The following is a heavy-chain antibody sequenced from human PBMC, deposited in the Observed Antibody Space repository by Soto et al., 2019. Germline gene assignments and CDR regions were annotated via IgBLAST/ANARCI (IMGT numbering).Heavy chain of an antibody. CDR3: AHRHLWADTFDI. D-gene: IGHD7-27*01. V-gene: IGHV2-5*02. CDR2: IYWDDDK. J-gene: IGHJ3*02. CDR1: GFSLSTSGVG. Sequence: QITLKESGPTLVKPTQTLTLTCTFSGFSLSTSGVGVGWIRQPPGKALEWLALIYWDDDKRYSPSLKSRLTITKDTSKNQVVLTMTNMDPVDTATYYWAHRHLWADTFDIWGQGTMVTVSS.